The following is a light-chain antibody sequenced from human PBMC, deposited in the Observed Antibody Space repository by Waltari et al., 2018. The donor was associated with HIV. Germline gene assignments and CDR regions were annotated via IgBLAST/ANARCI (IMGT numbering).Light chain of an antibody. CDR1: QSLLRGNGYNY. V-gene: IGKV2-28*01. Sequence: DIVMTQSPLSLPVTPGEPASISCRSSQSLLRGNGYNYLHWYRQKPGQSPQLLIYLGSNRASGVPDRFTGSGSGTYFTLKITRVEAEDVGVYFCMQALQTPTFGGGTKVEIK. CDR2: LGS. CDR3: MQALQTPT. J-gene: IGKJ4*01.